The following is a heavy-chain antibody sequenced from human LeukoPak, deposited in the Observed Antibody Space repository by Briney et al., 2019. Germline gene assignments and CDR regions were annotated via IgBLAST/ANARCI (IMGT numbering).Heavy chain of an antibody. D-gene: IGHD1-26*01. CDR2: VSAFNGNT. Sequence: ASVKVSCKASGYTFSSYGIIWVRQAPGQGLEWMGWVSAFNGNTDYAPKLQGRVTMTTDTSTTTAYMELRSLTSDATAVYYCARRGGSYSHSDFWGQGTLVTVSS. CDR3: ARRGGSYSHSDF. J-gene: IGHJ4*02. CDR1: GYTFSSYG. V-gene: IGHV1-18*01.